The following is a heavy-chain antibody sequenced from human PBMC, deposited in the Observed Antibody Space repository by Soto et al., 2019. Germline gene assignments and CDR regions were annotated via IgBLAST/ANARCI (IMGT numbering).Heavy chain of an antibody. D-gene: IGHD3-10*02. CDR3: VDVFTGPTFGY. Sequence: SETLSLTCTVTGVSISTSGDYWGWVRQPPGKGLEWIGSVYRTGSVYYNPSLYNPSLESRLSITVDTSKNQFSLKLRSVTAADTAVYYCVDVFTGPTFGYWGQGTLVTVPS. CDR1: GVSISTSGDY. J-gene: IGHJ4*02. CDR2: VYRTGSV. V-gene: IGHV4-39*01.